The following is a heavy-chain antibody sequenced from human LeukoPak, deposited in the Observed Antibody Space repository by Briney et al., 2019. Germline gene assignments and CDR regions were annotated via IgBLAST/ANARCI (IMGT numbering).Heavy chain of an antibody. Sequence: ASVKVSCKTSGGTFSSYAIRWVRQAPGQGLEWMGGIIPIFGTANYAQKFQGRVTITADESTSTAYMELSSLRCEDTAVYYCARGRYSGSYSPNDYWGQGTLVTVSS. CDR3: ARGRYSGSYSPNDY. CDR1: GGTFSSYA. J-gene: IGHJ4*02. D-gene: IGHD1-26*01. V-gene: IGHV1-69*13. CDR2: IIPIFGTA.